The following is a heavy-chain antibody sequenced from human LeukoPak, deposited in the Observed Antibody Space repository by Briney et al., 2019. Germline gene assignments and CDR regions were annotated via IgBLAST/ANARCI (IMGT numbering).Heavy chain of an antibody. CDR3: ARGIAAAGSNYYYYYYMDI. CDR1: GYTFSSYG. D-gene: IGHD6-13*01. Sequence: ASVKVSCKASGYTFSSYGISWVRQATGQGLEWMGWINTNTGNPTYAQGFTGRFVFSLDTSVSTAYLQISSLKAEDTAVYYCARGIAAAGSNYYYYYYMDIWGKGTTVTVSS. V-gene: IGHV7-4-1*02. J-gene: IGHJ6*03. CDR2: INTNTGNP.